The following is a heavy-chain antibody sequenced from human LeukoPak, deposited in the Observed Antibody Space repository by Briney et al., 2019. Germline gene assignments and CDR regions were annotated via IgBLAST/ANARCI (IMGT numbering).Heavy chain of an antibody. V-gene: IGHV3-23*01. CDR1: GFTFSSYA. CDR3: AKDLKESGSYQPDY. Sequence: GGSLRLSCAASGFTFSSYAMSWVRQAPGKGLEWVSAISGSGGSTYYADSVKGRFTISRDNSKNTLYLQMNSLRAEDTAVYYCAKDLKESGSYQPDYWGQGTLVTVSS. CDR2: ISGSGGST. J-gene: IGHJ4*02. D-gene: IGHD1-26*01.